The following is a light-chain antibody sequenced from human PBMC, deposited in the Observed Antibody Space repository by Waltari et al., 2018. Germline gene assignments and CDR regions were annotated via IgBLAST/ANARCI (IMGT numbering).Light chain of an antibody. CDR1: TLAKKY. Sequence: SHDLTQPPSVSVSPGQTARISCSGDTLAKKYVSWDQQRPGQAPVMLLYKDSGGPSEIPERCSAASSGTTATLTITGVQAEDEADYYCQSTDSSDSLFLFGGGTKLTFV. CDR3: QSTDSSDSLFL. J-gene: IGLJ2*01. V-gene: IGLV3-25*03. CDR2: KDS.